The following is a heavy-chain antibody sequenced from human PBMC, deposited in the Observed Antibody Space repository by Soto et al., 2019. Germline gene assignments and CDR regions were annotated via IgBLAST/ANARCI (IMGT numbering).Heavy chain of an antibody. CDR1: GGSISSGGYY. J-gene: IGHJ5*02. CDR3: ARAEEDIVVVPAAMSWFDP. CDR2: IYYSGST. Sequence: QVQLQESGPGLVKTSQTLSLTCTVSGGSISSGGYYWSWIRQHPGKGLEWIGYIYYSGSTYYNPSLKSRVTISVDTSKNQFSLKLSSVTAADTAVYYCARAEEDIVVVPAAMSWFDPWGQGTLVTVSS. D-gene: IGHD2-2*01. V-gene: IGHV4-31*03.